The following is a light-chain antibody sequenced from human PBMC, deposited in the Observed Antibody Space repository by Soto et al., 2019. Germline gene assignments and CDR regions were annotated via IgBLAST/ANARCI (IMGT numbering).Light chain of an antibody. J-gene: IGLJ1*01. CDR1: RSNIGNNY. Sequence: QSALTQPPSASGTPGQTVTISCSGSRSNIGNNYVCWYQQLPGAAPKPLIYRNTQRPSGVPDRFSGSKSGTAASLAISGLRSEDEADYFCEAWDDSLSGHVFGTGTKVTVL. V-gene: IGLV1-47*01. CDR3: EAWDDSLSGHV. CDR2: RNT.